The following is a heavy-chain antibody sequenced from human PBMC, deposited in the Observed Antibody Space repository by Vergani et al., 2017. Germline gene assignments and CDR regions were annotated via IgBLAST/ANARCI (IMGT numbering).Heavy chain of an antibody. CDR1: GGSISSGSYY. J-gene: IGHJ4*02. Sequence: QVQLQESGPGLVKPSQTLSLTCTVSGGSISSGSYYWSWIRQPAGKGLEWIGRIYTSGSTNYNPSLKSRVTISVDTSKNQFSLKLSSVTAADTAVYYCARLTSGYQLPHFDYWGQGTLVTVSS. D-gene: IGHD2-2*01. CDR2: IYTSGST. V-gene: IGHV4-61*02. CDR3: ARLTSGYQLPHFDY.